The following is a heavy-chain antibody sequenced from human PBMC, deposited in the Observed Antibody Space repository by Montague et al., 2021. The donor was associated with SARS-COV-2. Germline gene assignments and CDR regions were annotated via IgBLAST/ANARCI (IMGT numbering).Heavy chain of an antibody. D-gene: IGHD2-21*02. CDR3: AGDLLPPRTAIKANFFGLDV. CDR1: GGFISSSY. V-gene: IGHV4-59*01. J-gene: IGHJ6*02. Sequence: SETLSLTCTVPGGFISSSYWSWIRQPPGKGLEWIGYIYLSGNTNSNPSLKSRVTISIDISMNQFSLSLSSMTAADTAVYFCAGDLLPPRTAIKANFFGLDVWGQGTTVTVSS. CDR2: IYLSGNT.